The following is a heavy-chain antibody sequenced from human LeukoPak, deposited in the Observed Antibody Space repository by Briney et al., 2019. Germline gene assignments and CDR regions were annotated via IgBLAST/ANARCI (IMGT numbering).Heavy chain of an antibody. J-gene: IGHJ5*02. CDR3: ARERDGYFDWLQQNWFYP. CDR2: SNHSGGT. Sequence: SETLSLTCTVSGYSISSGYYWGWIRQPPGKGLVGFGSSNHSGGTYYNPSLKSRVTISVDTSKNQLSLQLSSLTADDQAAYYFARERDGYFDWLQQNWFYPWGQGTQVTASS. CDR1: GYSISSGYY. D-gene: IGHD3-9*01. V-gene: IGHV4-38-2*02.